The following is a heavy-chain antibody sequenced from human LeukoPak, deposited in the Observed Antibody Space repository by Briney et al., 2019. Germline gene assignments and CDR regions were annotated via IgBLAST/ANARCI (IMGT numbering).Heavy chain of an antibody. CDR3: ARLVGAAACSYYYYYMDV. Sequence: SETLSLTCTVSGGSISSYYWSWIRQPPGKGLEWIGYIYYSGSTNYNPSLKSRVTISVDTSKNQFSLKLSSVTAADTAVYYCARLVGAAACSYYYYYMDVWGKGTTVTVSS. J-gene: IGHJ6*03. V-gene: IGHV4-59*01. CDR2: IYYSGST. D-gene: IGHD6-13*01. CDR1: GGSISSYY.